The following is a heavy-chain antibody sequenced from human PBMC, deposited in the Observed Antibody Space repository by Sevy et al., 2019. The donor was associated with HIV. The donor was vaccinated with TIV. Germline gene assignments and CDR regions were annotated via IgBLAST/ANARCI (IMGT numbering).Heavy chain of an antibody. J-gene: IGHJ6*03. CDR1: GFTFSSYA. D-gene: IGHD3-16*02. CDR2: ISGSGGST. CDR3: AKLPAYDYVWGSYRYTGGYYYYMDV. Sequence: GGSLRLSCAASGFTFSSYAMSWVRQAPGKGLEWVSAISGSGGSTYYADSVKGRFTISRDNSKNTLYLEMNSRKAADTAVYYCAKLPAYDYVWGSYRYTGGYYYYMDVWGKGTTVTVSS. V-gene: IGHV3-23*01.